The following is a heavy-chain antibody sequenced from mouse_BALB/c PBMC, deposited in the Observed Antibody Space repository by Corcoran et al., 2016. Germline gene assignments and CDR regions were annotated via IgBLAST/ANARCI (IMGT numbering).Heavy chain of an antibody. Sequence: EVQMQKSGAELVKPGASVKLSCTASGCNIKDTYMHWVKQRPEPGLEWIGRIDPTNGNTKYDPKFQGKATRTADTSSNTAYLQLSSLTSEDTVVYYCSNWDWYFDVWGAGTTVTVSS. J-gene: IGHJ1*01. CDR2: IDPTNGNT. CDR1: GCNIKDTY. V-gene: IGHV14-3*02. CDR3: SNWDWYFDV. D-gene: IGHD4-1*01.